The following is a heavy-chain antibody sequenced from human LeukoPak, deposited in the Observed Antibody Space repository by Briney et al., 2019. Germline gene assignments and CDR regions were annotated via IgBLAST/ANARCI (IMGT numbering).Heavy chain of an antibody. V-gene: IGHV1-69*06. D-gene: IGHD1-26*01. CDR1: GYTFSSYA. CDR2: IIPSFGTA. J-gene: IGHJ4*02. CDR3: AREPRPVGATSFGYYFDY. Sequence: SVKVSCKASGYTFSSYAIRWVRQAPGQGLEWMGVIIPSFGTAVYAQKFQGRVMITGDKSTSTAYMELSSLRSEDAAVYYCAREPRPVGATSFGYYFDYWGQGTLVTVSS.